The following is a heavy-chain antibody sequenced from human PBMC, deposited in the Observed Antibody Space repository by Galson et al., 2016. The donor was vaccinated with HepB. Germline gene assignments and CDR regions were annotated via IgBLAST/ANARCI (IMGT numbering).Heavy chain of an antibody. CDR2: IDPRDYDT. V-gene: IGHV5-10-1*01. CDR1: GYSFTSYW. D-gene: IGHD3-22*01. Sequence: QSGAEVKKPGESLRISCKGSGYSFTSYWISWVSEMTGKGLEWMGRIDPRDYDTNYSRYFQGHVTISADKSISTAYMQWSSLKASDTAMYYCARLGYYDSSGYYGPGGYWGQGTLVTVSS. J-gene: IGHJ4*02. CDR3: ARLGYYDSSGYYGPGGY.